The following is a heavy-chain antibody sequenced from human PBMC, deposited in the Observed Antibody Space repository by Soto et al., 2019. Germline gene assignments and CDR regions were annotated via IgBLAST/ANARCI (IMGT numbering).Heavy chain of an antibody. Sequence: EVQLLESGGGLVQPGGSLRLSCAASGFTFSSYAMSWVRQAPGKGLEWVSAMSGSGGSTYYADSVKGRFTIPRDNTKNTRYLQVNSLRAEDTAVYYCAYSSTPFAYWGQGTLVTVSS. CDR3: AYSSTPFAY. CDR2: MSGSGGST. CDR1: GFTFSSYA. V-gene: IGHV3-23*01. J-gene: IGHJ4*02. D-gene: IGHD6-13*01.